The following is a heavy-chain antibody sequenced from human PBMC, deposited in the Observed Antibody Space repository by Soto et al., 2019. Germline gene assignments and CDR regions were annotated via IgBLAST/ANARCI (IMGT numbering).Heavy chain of an antibody. V-gene: IGHV4-61*08. CDR2: IYYSGNT. Sequence: SETLSLTCTVSGDSVTSGDYYWSWIRQPPGKGPEWIGYIYYSGNTNYSPSLKSRVAISLDTSHNQFSLKLSSVTAADTAVYFCARIPVDTYMTYWFDPWGQGTLVTVSS. D-gene: IGHD5-18*01. J-gene: IGHJ5*01. CDR3: ARIPVDTYMTYWFDP. CDR1: GDSVTSGDYY.